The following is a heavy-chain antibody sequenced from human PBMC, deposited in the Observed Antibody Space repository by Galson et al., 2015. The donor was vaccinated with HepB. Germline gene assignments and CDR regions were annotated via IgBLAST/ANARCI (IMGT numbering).Heavy chain of an antibody. D-gene: IGHD3-16*02. Sequence: SLRLSCAASGFTFSSYWMSWVRQAPGKGLEWVANIKQDGSEKYYVDSVKGRFTISRDNAKNSLYLQMDSLRAEDTAVYYCARERTTLRYDYVWGSYRPRLDYFDYWGQGTLVTVSS. V-gene: IGHV3-7*01. J-gene: IGHJ4*02. CDR2: IKQDGSEK. CDR3: ARERTTLRYDYVWGSYRPRLDYFDY. CDR1: GFTFSSYW.